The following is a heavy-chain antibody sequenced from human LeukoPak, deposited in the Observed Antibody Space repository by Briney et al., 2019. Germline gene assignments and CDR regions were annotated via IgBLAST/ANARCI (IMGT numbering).Heavy chain of an antibody. CDR1: RFIFRNYG. CDR3: AKAGDILTGYSRSLDY. CDR2: ISSSSSYI. V-gene: IGHV3-21*04. Sequence: GGSLRLSCVASRFIFRNYGMHWVRQAPGKGLEWVSSISSSSSYIYYADSVKGRFTISRDNAKNSLYLQMNSLRAEDTALYYCAKAGDILTGYSRSLDYWGQGTLVTVSS. D-gene: IGHD3-9*01. J-gene: IGHJ4*02.